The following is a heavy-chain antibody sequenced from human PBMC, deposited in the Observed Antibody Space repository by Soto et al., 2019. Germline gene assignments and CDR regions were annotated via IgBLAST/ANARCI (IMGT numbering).Heavy chain of an antibody. V-gene: IGHV3-23*01. CDR1: GLTFSSLF. J-gene: IGHJ4*02. D-gene: IGHD6-25*01. CDR3: ARSREIIASAGSFDY. CDR2: ISTGGGST. Sequence: EVQLLESGGGLVQPGGSRGLSFAASGLTFSSLFLGWFRQAQGKGLRWVSGISTGGGSTDYADSVKGRFTISRDNSKNTLHLQMKSLRAEDTAVYYCARSREIIASAGSFDYWGQGTLVTVSS.